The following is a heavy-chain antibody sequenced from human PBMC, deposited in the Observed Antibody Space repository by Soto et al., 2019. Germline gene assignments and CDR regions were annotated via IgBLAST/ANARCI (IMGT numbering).Heavy chain of an antibody. Sequence: EVQLLESGGGLVQPGGSLRLSCTASGFTLSSYAINWVRQAPGKGLEWVSATTGGAGLTYYADSVKGSCSVSTDTPGNPLYMQLNSLRPEHTAVSYCAGADLGSVAQPPRLDPGGQGTLVTVPS. D-gene: IGHD1-26*01. V-gene: IGHV3-23*01. J-gene: IGHJ5*02. CDR2: TTGGAGLT. CDR3: AGADLGSVAQPPRLDP. CDR1: GFTLSSYA.